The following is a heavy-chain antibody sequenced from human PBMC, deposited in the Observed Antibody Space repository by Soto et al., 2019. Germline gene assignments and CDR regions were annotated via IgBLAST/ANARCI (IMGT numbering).Heavy chain of an antibody. CDR2: ISAYNGNT. CDR1: GYTFTSYG. CDR3: ARGRYFDWSPYYYYMDV. V-gene: IGHV1-18*01. Sequence: ASVKVSCKASGYTFTSYGISWVRQAPGQGLEWMGWISAYNGNTNYAQKLQGRVTMTTDTSTSTAYMELRSLRSDDTAVYYWARGRYFDWSPYYYYMDVWGKGTTVTVSS. J-gene: IGHJ6*03. D-gene: IGHD3-9*01.